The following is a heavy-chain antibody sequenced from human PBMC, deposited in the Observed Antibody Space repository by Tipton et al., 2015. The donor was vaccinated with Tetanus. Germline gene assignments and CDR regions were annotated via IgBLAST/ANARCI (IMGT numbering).Heavy chain of an antibody. CDR1: EFTFSSFV. CDR3: ARSKPGYSYGTFDY. J-gene: IGHJ4*02. D-gene: IGHD5-18*01. Sequence: SLRLSCVGSEFTFSSFVMSWVRQAPGKGLEWVSTIGGSGSATFHAGSVKGRFTISRDNSKNSLFLQMSSLRAEDTAIYYCARSKPGYSYGTFDYWGQGTLVTVSS. V-gene: IGHV3-23*01. CDR2: IGGSGSAT.